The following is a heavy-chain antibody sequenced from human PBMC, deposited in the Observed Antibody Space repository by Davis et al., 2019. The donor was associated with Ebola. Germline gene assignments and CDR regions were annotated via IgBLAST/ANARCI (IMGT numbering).Heavy chain of an antibody. D-gene: IGHD2-21*01. Sequence: MPSETLSLTCAVYAGSFSGYYWSWIRQPPGKGLEWIGEINHSGSTNYNPSLKSRVTISVDTSKNQFSLKLSSVTAADTAVYYCARDPVLAYCGGDCYSGFDPWGQGTLVTVSS. J-gene: IGHJ5*02. CDR2: INHSGST. CDR3: ARDPVLAYCGGDCYSGFDP. CDR1: AGSFSGYY. V-gene: IGHV4-34*01.